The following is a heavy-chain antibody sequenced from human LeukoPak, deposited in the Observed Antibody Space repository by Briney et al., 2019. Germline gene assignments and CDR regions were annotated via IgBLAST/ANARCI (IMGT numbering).Heavy chain of an antibody. J-gene: IGHJ3*02. D-gene: IGHD3-22*01. CDR1: GFTFSSYS. CDR2: ISSSSSYI. V-gene: IGHV3-21*01. Sequence: GRSLRLSCAASGFTFSSYSMNWVRQAPGKGLEWVSSISSSSSYIYYADSVKGRFTISRDNAKNSLYLQMNSLRAEDTAVYYCARHRDSYDSSGYYRPGAFDIWGQGTMVTVSS. CDR3: ARHRDSYDSSGYYRPGAFDI.